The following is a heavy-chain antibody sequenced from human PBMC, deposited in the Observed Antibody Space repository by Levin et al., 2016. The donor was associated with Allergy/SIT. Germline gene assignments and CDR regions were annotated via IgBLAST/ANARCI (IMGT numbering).Heavy chain of an antibody. CDR2: ISGSGGST. D-gene: IGHD5-18*01. CDR3: AKGEPRGYSYGYTDY. J-gene: IGHJ4*02. V-gene: IGHV3-23*01. Sequence: VRQAPGKGLEWVSAISGSGGSTYYADSVKGRFTISRDNSKNTLYLQMNSLRAEDTAVYYCAKGEPRGYSYGYTDYWGQGTLVTVSS.